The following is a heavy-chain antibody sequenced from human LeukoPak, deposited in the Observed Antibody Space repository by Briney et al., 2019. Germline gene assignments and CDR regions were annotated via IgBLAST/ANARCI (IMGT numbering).Heavy chain of an antibody. D-gene: IGHD2-2*01. CDR1: GYTFTSYA. J-gene: IGHJ6*02. Sequence: ASVKVSCKASGYTFTSYAMNWVRQAPGQGLEWMGWINTNTGNPTYAQGFTGRFVFSLDTSVSTAYLQISSLKAEDTAVYYCARPNDIVVVPAADPDYYYYYGMDVWGQGTLVTVSS. V-gene: IGHV7-4-1*02. CDR3: ARPNDIVVVPAADPDYYYYYGMDV. CDR2: INTNTGNP.